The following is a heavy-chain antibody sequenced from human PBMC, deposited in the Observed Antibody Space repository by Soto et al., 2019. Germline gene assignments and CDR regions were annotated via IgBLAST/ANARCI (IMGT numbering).Heavy chain of an antibody. CDR1: GGSVRSGGYY. V-gene: IGHV4-39*01. J-gene: IGHJ4*02. CDR3: AEHFVGATTDYFDY. D-gene: IGHD3-10*01. Sequence: SETLSLTCTVSGGSVRSGGYYWAWIRQPPGKGLEWIGYIYYIGSTYYNPSLKSRVTISVDPSKNQFSLKLSSVTAADTALYYRAEHFVGATTDYFDYWGQGTLVTVSS. CDR2: IYYIGST.